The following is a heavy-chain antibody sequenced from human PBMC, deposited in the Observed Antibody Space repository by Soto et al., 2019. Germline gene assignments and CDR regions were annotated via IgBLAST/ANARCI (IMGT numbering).Heavy chain of an antibody. D-gene: IGHD6-19*01. CDR3: ARRDSSGWYVDY. Sequence: SETLSLTCAVYGGSFSGYYWSWIRQPPGKGLGWIGEINHSGSTNYNPSLKSRVTISVDRSKNQFSLKLSSLTAADTAVYYCARRDSSGWYVDYWGQGTLVTVPQ. CDR2: INHSGST. CDR1: GGSFSGYY. V-gene: IGHV4-34*01. J-gene: IGHJ4*02.